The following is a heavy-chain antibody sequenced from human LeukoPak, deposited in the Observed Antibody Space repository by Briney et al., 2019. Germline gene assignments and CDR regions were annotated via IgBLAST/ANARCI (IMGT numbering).Heavy chain of an antibody. CDR2: IKSKTDGGTT. J-gene: IGHJ4*02. D-gene: IGHD6-13*01. Sequence: GGSLRLSCAASGFTFSNAWMSWVRQAPGKGLEWVGRIKSKTDGGTTDYAAPVKGRFTISRDDSKNTLYLQMNSLKTEDTAVYYCTTDRPIAAAGTFENDYWGQGTLVTVSS. V-gene: IGHV3-15*01. CDR1: GFTFSNAW. CDR3: TTDRPIAAAGTFENDY.